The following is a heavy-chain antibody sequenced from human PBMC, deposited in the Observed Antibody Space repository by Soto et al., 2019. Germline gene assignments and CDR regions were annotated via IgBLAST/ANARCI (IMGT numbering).Heavy chain of an antibody. J-gene: IGHJ3*01. CDR1: GFTFSSIW. V-gene: IGHV3-74*01. Sequence: EVQLVESGGGLVQPGGSLSLSCAASGFTFSSIWMHWVRQAPGKGLLWVSRINTDGSSTSYADSVKGRFTISRDNTKKTLDLQMNSLRAEDTAVYYCARDLPGGWGQGTMVTVSS. CDR3: ARDLPGG. CDR2: INTDGSST.